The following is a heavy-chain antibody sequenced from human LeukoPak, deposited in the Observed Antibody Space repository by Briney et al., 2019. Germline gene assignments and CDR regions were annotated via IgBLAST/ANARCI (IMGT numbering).Heavy chain of an antibody. Sequence: PSETLSLTCTVSGGSISSYYWSWIRQPPGKGLEWIGSIYYSGSTYYNPSLKSRVTISVDTSKNQFSLKLSSVTAADTAVYYCARLTYYDSSGYSYFDYWGQGTLVTVSS. J-gene: IGHJ4*02. D-gene: IGHD3-22*01. CDR2: IYYSGST. CDR3: ARLTYYDSSGYSYFDY. CDR1: GGSISSYY. V-gene: IGHV4-39*01.